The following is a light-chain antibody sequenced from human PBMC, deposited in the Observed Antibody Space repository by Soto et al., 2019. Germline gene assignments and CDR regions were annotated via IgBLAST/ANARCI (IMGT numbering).Light chain of an antibody. J-gene: IGLJ2*01. V-gene: IGLV1-51*01. CDR3: GTWDSSLSAVI. CDR2: DNY. Sequence: QSVLTQPPSVSAAPGQKVTISCSGSSSNIGNNYVSWYQHLPGTAPKLLIYDNYKRPSGIPDRFSGSKSGTSATLGITGLQTGDGADYYCGTWDSSLSAVIFGGGTKVTVL. CDR1: SSNIGNNY.